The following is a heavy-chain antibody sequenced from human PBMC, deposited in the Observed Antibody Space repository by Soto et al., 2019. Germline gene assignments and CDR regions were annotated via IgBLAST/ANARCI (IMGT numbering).Heavy chain of an antibody. D-gene: IGHD4-17*01. J-gene: IGHJ4*02. Sequence: PSETLSLTCTVSGGSISSYYWSWIRQPPGKGLEWIGYIYYSGSTNYNPSLKSRVTISVDTSKNQFSLKLSSVTAADTAVYYCARSSTTVRYYFDYWGQGTLVTVSS. CDR3: ARSSTTVRYYFDY. V-gene: IGHV4-59*08. CDR1: GGSISSYY. CDR2: IYYSGST.